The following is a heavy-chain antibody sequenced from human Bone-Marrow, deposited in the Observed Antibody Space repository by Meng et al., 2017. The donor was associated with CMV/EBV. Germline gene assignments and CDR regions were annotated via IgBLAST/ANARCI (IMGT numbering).Heavy chain of an antibody. CDR2: ISGGGIST. V-gene: IGHV3-23*01. D-gene: IGHD3-16*01. CDR1: GFTFSSYG. J-gene: IGHJ4*02. CDR3: AKESQYYRSPVDY. Sequence: GGSLRLSCAASGFTFSSYGMSWVRQAPGKGLEWVSGISGGGISTYYADCVKGRFTISRDNSKNTLYLQMSSLRAEDTALYYCAKESQYYRSPVDYWGQGKLVTVSS.